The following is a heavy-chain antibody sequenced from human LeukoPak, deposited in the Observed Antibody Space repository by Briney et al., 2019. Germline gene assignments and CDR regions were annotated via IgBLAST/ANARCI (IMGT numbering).Heavy chain of an antibody. CDR3: TREGHGTFDM. CDR1: GFILSDAY. V-gene: IGHV3-15*01. CDR2: IKNKAERGTT. J-gene: IGHJ3*02. Sequence: GGALRLSCAATGFILSDAYINWVRQAPAEGVEGVGLIKNKAERGTTEYAAPVKDRFTVSRDDSKNTVYLQMSSLRTENTAIYYCTREGHGTFDMWGQGTMVTVSS.